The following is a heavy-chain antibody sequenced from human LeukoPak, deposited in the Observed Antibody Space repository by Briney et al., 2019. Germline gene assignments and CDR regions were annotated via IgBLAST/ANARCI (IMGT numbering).Heavy chain of an antibody. D-gene: IGHD2-15*01. CDR3: AKIAGRYCSGGSCEVDY. V-gene: IGHV3-23*01. CDR2: ISGGDGGT. Sequence: PGGSLRLSCAASGFTFSNYAMSWVRQAPGKGLEGVSDISGGDGGTFYADSVKGRFTISRDNSKNTLYLQMNSLGAEDTAIYFCAKIAGRYCSGGSCEVDYWGQGTLVIVSS. J-gene: IGHJ4*02. CDR1: GFTFSNYA.